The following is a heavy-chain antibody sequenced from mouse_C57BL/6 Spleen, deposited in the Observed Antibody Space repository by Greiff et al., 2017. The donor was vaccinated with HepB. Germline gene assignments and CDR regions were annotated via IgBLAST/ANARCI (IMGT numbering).Heavy chain of an antibody. V-gene: IGHV1-82*01. D-gene: IGHD1-1*01. CDR1: GYAFSSSW. CDR2: IYPGDGDT. CDR3: ARRTTVVPPYWYFDV. Sequence: VQLQQSGPELVKPGASVKISCKASGYAFSSSWMNWVKQRPGKGLEWIGRIYPGDGDTNYNGKFKGKATLTADKSSSTAYMQLSSLTSEDSAVYFCARRTTVVPPYWYFDVWGTGTTVTVSS. J-gene: IGHJ1*03.